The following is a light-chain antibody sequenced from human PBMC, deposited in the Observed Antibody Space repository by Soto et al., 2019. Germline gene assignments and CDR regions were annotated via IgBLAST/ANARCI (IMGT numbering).Light chain of an antibody. CDR3: NSFAGSNNLSV. J-gene: IGLJ1*01. V-gene: IGLV2-8*01. CDR1: SSDVGGYNS. Sequence: QSALTQPPSASGSPGQSVTISCTGTSSDVGGYNSVSWYQQHPGKAPKLMIYAVSERPSGVPDRFSGSKSGNTASLTVSGLQAEDEADYYCNSFAGSNNLSVFGTGTKLTVL. CDR2: AVS.